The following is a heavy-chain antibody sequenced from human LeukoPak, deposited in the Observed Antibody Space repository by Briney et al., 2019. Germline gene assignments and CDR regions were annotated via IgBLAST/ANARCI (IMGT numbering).Heavy chain of an antibody. D-gene: IGHD6-19*01. V-gene: IGHV1-2*02. CDR1: GYTFTSYY. CDR2: INPNSGGT. Sequence: ASVKVSCKASGYTFTSYYMHWVRQAPGQGLEWMGWINPNSGGTNYAQKFQGRVTMTRDTSISTAYMELSRLRSDDTAVYYCASGARSGGWSISFDIWGQGTMVTVSS. CDR3: ASGARSGGWSISFDI. J-gene: IGHJ3*02.